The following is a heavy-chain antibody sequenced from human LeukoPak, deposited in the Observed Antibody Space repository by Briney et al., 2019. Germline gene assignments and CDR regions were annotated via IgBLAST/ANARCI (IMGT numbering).Heavy chain of an antibody. D-gene: IGHD6-25*01. CDR1: GGSLSSYN. V-gene: IGHV4-4*07. CDR2: IYTSGST. CDR3: ARRSGGPGDDYYYCYMDV. Sequence: SETPSLTCAVSGGSLSSYNWSWIRQPAGKGLEWIWRIYTSGSTNYNPSLKCRVTMSVVPSKNQLSLMLSSVTAADTAVYYCARRSGGPGDDYYYCYMDVWGKGTTVTVSS. J-gene: IGHJ6*03.